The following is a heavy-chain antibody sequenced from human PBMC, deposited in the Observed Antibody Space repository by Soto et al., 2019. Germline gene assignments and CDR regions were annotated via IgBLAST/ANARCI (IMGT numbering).Heavy chain of an antibody. Sequence: GGSLRLSCAASGFTFSSYGMHWVRQAPGKGLEWVAVISYDGSNKYYADSVKGRFTISRDNSKNTLYLQMNSLRAEDTAVYYCAKELVGFWGVVVAATPIQGGNGMDVWGQGTTVTVSS. CDR1: GFTFSSYG. CDR3: AKELVGFWGVVVAATPIQGGNGMDV. D-gene: IGHD2-15*01. V-gene: IGHV3-30*18. J-gene: IGHJ6*02. CDR2: ISYDGSNK.